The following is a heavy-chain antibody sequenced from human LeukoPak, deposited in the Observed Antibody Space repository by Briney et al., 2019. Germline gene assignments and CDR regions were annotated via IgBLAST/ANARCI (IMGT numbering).Heavy chain of an antibody. D-gene: IGHD5-24*01. CDR2: INPNSGGT. Sequence: ASVKVSCKASGYTFTGYYMHLVRQAPGQGLEWMGWINPNSGGTNYAPKFQGRVTMTRDTSITTAYMELSRLRSDDTAVYYCARGRLQWYSFDYWGQGTLVTVSS. J-gene: IGHJ4*02. V-gene: IGHV1-2*02. CDR3: ARGRLQWYSFDY. CDR1: GYTFTGYY.